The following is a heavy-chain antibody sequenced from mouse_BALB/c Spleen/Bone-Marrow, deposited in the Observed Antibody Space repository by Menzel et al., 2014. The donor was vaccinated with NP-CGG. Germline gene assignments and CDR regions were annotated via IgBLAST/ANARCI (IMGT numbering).Heavy chain of an antibody. CDR2: FSSGGGRT. V-gene: IGHV5-12-1*01. D-gene: IGHD1-1*01. CDR1: GFPFXSYD. J-gene: IGHJ4*01. CDR3: ARPLYYYGSSPFYAMDY. Sequence: EVMLVGSGGGLVNPGGSLKLSCAASGFPFXSYDLSWVRKPPGKSLGWVAYFSSGGGRTYYPAPVKGRFTISRDNAKNTLYLQMSSLKSEDTAMYYCARPLYYYGSSPFYAMDYWGQGTSVTVSS.